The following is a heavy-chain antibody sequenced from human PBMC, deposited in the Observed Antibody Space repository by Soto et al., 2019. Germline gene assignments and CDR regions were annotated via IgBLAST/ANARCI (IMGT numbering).Heavy chain of an antibody. CDR2: IDWDDEK. Sequence: SGPTLVNPPQTLTLTCPFSGFSPTTGGMCVGWIRQPPGQALEWLARIDWDDEKYYSTSLRTRLSISKDTSKNEVVLTLTNMDPVDTATYYCARTPSYCVGPDCFLTGFDFWGQGARVTVSS. CDR3: ARTPSYCVGPDCFLTGFDF. V-gene: IGHV2-70*11. D-gene: IGHD2-21*01. CDR1: GFSPTTGGMC. J-gene: IGHJ4*02.